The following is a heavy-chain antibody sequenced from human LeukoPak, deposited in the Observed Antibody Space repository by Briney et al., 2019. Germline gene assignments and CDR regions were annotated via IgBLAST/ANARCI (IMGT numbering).Heavy chain of an antibody. V-gene: IGHV1-46*01. CDR1: GYTFTDYY. J-gene: IGHJ5*02. CDR3: TRTMGYRPVAGLKEKWFDP. Sequence: ASVTVSCKTSGYTFTDYYVHWVRQAPGLGLEWMGIINPLRGITIYAQKFQGRVTMTMDTSTSTAYMDLSSLTSADTAVYYCTRTMGYRPVAGLKEKWFDPWGQGTLVTVSS. D-gene: IGHD6-19*01. CDR2: INPLRGIT.